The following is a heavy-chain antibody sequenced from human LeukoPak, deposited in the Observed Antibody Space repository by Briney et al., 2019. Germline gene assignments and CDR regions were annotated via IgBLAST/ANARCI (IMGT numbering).Heavy chain of an antibody. D-gene: IGHD2-2*02. CDR1: GFTFSDYY. CDR3: GLYCSSTSCYTGYFDY. Sequence: GGSLRLSCAASGFTFSDYYMSWIRQTPGKGLESDSYINSSGSTIYYADSVKVRFTISWDNAKNSLYLQMNSLRAEDTAVYYCGLYCSSTSCYTGYFDYWGQGTLVTVSS. CDR2: INSSGSTI. V-gene: IGHV3-11*04. J-gene: IGHJ4*02.